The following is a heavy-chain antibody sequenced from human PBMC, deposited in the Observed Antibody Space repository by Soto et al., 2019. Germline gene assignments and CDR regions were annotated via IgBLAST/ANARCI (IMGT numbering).Heavy chain of an antibody. CDR2: IRASGTST. Sequence: GGSLRLSCAASGFTFSSYAMAWVRQAPGKGLEWVSTIRASGTSTYYADSVEGRFSISRDNSKNTLYLQMNSLRAEDTAVYYCAKEWSDARTREKCGLVDYWGRGA. D-gene: IGHD2-8*01. J-gene: IGHJ4*02. CDR3: AKEWSDARTREKCGLVDY. CDR1: GFTFSSYA. V-gene: IGHV3-23*01.